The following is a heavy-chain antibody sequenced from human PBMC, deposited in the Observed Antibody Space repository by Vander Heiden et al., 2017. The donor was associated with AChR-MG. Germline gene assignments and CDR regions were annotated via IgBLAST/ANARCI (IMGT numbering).Heavy chain of an antibody. CDR1: AGSISSYY. J-gene: IGHJ5*02. V-gene: IGHV4-59*08. Sequence: QVQLQESGPGLVKPSETLSLTCTVSAGSISSYYWSWIRQPPGKGLEWIGYIYYSGTTNYNPSLKSRVTISVDTSKSQFSLKLSSVTAADTAVYYCARFSGSYSYNWFDPWGQGTLVTVSS. CDR3: ARFSGSYSYNWFDP. CDR2: IYYSGTT. D-gene: IGHD1-26*01.